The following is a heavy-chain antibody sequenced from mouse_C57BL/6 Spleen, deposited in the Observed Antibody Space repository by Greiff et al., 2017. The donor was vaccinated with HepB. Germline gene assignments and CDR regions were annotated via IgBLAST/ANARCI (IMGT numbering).Heavy chain of an antibody. Sequence: EVMLVESGGGLVKPGGSLKLSCAASGFTFSSYTMSWVRQTPEKRLEWVATISGGGGNTYYPDSVKGRFTTSRDNAKNTLYLQMSSLRSEDTALYYCARAYYSNLFDYWGQGTTLTVSS. CDR1: GFTFSSYT. CDR3: ARAYYSNLFDY. J-gene: IGHJ2*01. CDR2: ISGGGGNT. V-gene: IGHV5-9*01. D-gene: IGHD2-5*01.